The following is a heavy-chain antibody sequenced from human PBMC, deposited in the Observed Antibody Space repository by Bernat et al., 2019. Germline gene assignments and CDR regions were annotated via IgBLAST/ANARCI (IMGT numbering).Heavy chain of an antibody. D-gene: IGHD3-3*01. CDR2: IWYDGSNK. J-gene: IGHJ6*03. CDR1: GFTFSSYG. V-gene: IGHV3-33*01. CDR3: ARCPFGVVQYYYYYMDV. Sequence: QVQLVESGGGVVQPGRSLRLSCAASGFTFSSYGMHWVRQAPGKGLEWVAVIWYDGSNKYYADSVKGRFTISRDNSKNTLYLQMNSLRAEDTAVYYCARCPFGVVQYYYYYMDVWGKGTTVTVSS.